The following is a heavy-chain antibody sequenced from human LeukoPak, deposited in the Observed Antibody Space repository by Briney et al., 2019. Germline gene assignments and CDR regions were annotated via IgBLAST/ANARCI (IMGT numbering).Heavy chain of an antibody. D-gene: IGHD4-11*01. Sequence: GRSLRLSCAASGFTFSSYAMHWVRQAPGKGLEWVAVISYDGSNKYYAESVKGRFTISRDTSKNTLYLQMNSLRGEDTAVYYCARSGGLQKFDYWGQGTPVTVSS. CDR2: ISYDGSNK. CDR3: ARSGGLQKFDY. CDR1: GFTFSSYA. V-gene: IGHV3-30-3*01. J-gene: IGHJ4*02.